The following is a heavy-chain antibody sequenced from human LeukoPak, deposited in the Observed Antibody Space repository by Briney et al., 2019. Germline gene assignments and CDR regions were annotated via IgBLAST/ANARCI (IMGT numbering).Heavy chain of an antibody. Sequence: PSETLSLTCTVSGGSISSYYWSWIRQPPGKGLEWIGYIYDSGSTNYNPSLKSRVTILADTSKNQFSLKLSSVTAADTAVYYCARGGWLRLYYFDYWGQGTLVTVSS. CDR3: ARGGWLRLYYFDY. CDR2: IYDSGST. J-gene: IGHJ4*02. CDR1: GGSISSYY. D-gene: IGHD5-12*01. V-gene: IGHV4-59*01.